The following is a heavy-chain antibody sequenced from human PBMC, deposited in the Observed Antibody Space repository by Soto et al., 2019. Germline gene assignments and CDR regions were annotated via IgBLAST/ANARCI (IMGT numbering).Heavy chain of an antibody. V-gene: IGHV4-31*03. CDR3: ARDSKKEDYGDYSDAFDI. CDR1: GGSISSGGYY. J-gene: IGHJ3*02. CDR2: IYYSGST. Sequence: SETLSLTCTVSGGSISSGGYYWSWIRQHPGKGLEWIGYIYYSGSTYYNPSLKSRVTLSVDTSKNQFSLKLSSVTAADTAVYYCARDSKKEDYGDYSDAFDIWGQGTMVTVSS. D-gene: IGHD4-17*01.